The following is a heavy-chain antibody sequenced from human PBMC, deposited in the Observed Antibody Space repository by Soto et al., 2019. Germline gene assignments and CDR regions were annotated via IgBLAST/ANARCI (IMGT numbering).Heavy chain of an antibody. CDR2: ISSSSSYT. CDR3: ARASSGTDRHYYYYGMDV. D-gene: IGHD6-19*01. Sequence: QVQLVESGGGLVKPGGSLRLSCAASGFTFSDYYMSWIRQAPGKGLEWVSYISSSSSYTNYADSVKGRFTISRDNAKNSLYLQMNSLRAEDTAVYYCARASSGTDRHYYYYGMDVWGQGTTVTVSS. CDR1: GFTFSDYY. V-gene: IGHV3-11*06. J-gene: IGHJ6*02.